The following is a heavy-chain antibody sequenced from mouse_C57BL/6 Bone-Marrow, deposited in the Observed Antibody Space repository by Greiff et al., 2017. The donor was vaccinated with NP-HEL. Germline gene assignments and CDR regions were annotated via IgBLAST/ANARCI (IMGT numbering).Heavy chain of an antibody. V-gene: IGHV1-55*01. D-gene: IGHD1-1*01. CDR3: ARWRYYGSSSPCWYFDG. CDR2: IYPGSGST. Sequence: QVHVKQPGAELVKPGASVKMSCKASGYTFTSYWITWVKQRPGQGLEWIGDIYPGSGSTNYNEKFKSKATMTVDTSSSTAYMQLSSLTSEDSAVYYCARWRYYGSSSPCWYFDGWGTGTTVTVSS. J-gene: IGHJ1*03. CDR1: GYTFTSYW.